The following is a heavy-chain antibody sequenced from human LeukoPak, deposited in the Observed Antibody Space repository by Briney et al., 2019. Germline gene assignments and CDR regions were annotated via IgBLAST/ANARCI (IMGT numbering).Heavy chain of an antibody. CDR3: ARTAGSSRPGPLDAFDI. Sequence: GASVKVSCKASGYTFTGYYMHWVRQAPGQGLEWMGWINPNSGGTNYAQKFQGRVTMTRDTSISTAYMELSRLRSDDTAVYYCARTAGSSRPGPLDAFDIWGQGTMVTVSS. CDR1: GYTFTGYY. CDR2: INPNSGGT. J-gene: IGHJ3*02. V-gene: IGHV1-2*02. D-gene: IGHD6-13*01.